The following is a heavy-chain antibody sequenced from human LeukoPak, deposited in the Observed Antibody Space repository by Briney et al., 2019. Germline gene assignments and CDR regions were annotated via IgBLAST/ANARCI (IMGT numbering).Heavy chain of an antibody. D-gene: IGHD6-6*01. CDR1: GFTFSSYS. J-gene: IGHJ4*02. V-gene: IGHV3-21*04. CDR3: ASSVAARRTPIPPYFDY. CDR2: ISSSSSYI. Sequence: PGGSLRLSCAASGFTFSSYSMNWVRQAPGKGLEWVSSISSSSSYIYYADSVKGRFTISRDNSKNTLHLQMNSLRAEDTAEYYCASSVAARRTPIPPYFDYWGQGTLVTVSS.